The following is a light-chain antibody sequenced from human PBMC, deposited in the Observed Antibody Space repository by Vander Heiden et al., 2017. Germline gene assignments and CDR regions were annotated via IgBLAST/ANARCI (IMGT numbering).Light chain of an antibody. J-gene: IGLJ3*02. CDR1: ISNIETNS. Sequence: SGSISNIETNSVYWYQQFPRTAPKLLIYGDNRRPSGVPDRFSGSKSGTSASLAISGLRSEDEAHYSCATWDDSLSGPVFGGGTKLTVL. CDR2: GDN. V-gene: IGLV1-47*02. CDR3: ATWDDSLSGPV.